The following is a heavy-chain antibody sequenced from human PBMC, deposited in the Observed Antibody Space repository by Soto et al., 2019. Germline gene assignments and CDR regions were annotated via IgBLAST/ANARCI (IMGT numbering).Heavy chain of an antibody. CDR3: ARSGYNYGPTLELQH. CDR1: GVTFSNYG. Sequence: QVQVVESGGGVVQPGTSLRLSCTASGVTFSNYGIHWVRQAPGKGLEWVALISYDGSNQYFADSVQGRFTISRDNSENTLYLQMTSLRIEDTAVYFCARSGYNYGPTLELQHWGQGTLVTVSS. J-gene: IGHJ1*01. D-gene: IGHD3-10*01. CDR2: ISYDGSNQ. V-gene: IGHV3-30*03.